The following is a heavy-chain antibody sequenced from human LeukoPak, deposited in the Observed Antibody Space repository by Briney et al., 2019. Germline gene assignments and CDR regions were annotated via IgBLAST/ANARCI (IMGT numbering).Heavy chain of an antibody. CDR1: GYILSSYG. D-gene: IGHD2-2*02. CDR2: INVYSDST. V-gene: IGHV1-18*01. Sequence: ASVKVSCKASGYILSSYGIAWVRQAPGQGLEWMGWINVYSDSTNFAQKFQGRVTMTTDTSTNTAYMELSNLRFDDTATYYCARDGRYTWYFDFWGQGTLVTVSS. J-gene: IGHJ4*02. CDR3: ARDGRYTWYFDF.